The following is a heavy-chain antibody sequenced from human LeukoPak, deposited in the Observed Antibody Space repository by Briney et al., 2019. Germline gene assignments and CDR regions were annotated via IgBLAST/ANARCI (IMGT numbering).Heavy chain of an antibody. CDR2: ISYDGSNK. Sequence: GRSLRLSCAASGFTFSSYAMHWVRQAPGKGLEWGAVISYDGSNKYYADSVKGRFTISRDNSKNTLYLQMNSLRAEDTAVYYCAREGRVRWYDYWGQGTLVTVSS. V-gene: IGHV3-30-3*01. CDR1: GFTFSSYA. D-gene: IGHD4-23*01. CDR3: AREGRVRWYDY. J-gene: IGHJ4*02.